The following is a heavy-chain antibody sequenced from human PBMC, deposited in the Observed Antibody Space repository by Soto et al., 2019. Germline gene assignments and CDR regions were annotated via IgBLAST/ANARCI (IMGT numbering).Heavy chain of an antibody. CDR1: GFTFSSYG. D-gene: IGHD3-10*01. V-gene: IGHV3-33*01. Sequence: QVQLVESGGGVVQPGRSLRLSCAASGFTFSSYGMHWVRQAPGKGLEWVAVIWYDGSNKYYADSVKGRFTISRDNSKNTLYLQMNSLRAEDTAVYYCARVTTMVRGWNPMGAFDIWGQGTMVTVSS. CDR2: IWYDGSNK. CDR3: ARVTTMVRGWNPMGAFDI. J-gene: IGHJ3*02.